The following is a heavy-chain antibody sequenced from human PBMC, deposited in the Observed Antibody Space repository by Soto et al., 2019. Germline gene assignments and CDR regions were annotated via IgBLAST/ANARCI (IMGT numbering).Heavy chain of an antibody. J-gene: IGHJ4*02. CDR2: ISGSGANT. CDR3: AKAAAYHGSASYFPFDD. V-gene: IGHV3-23*01. Sequence: GSLRLSCAASGFSFSSYAMSWVRQAPGKGLEWVSSISGSGANTFYVDSVKGRFTVSRDNSKNSLYLQMSSLRGEDTAVYKCAKAAAYHGSASYFPFDDWGLGTLVTVSS. CDR1: GFSFSSYA. D-gene: IGHD3-10*01.